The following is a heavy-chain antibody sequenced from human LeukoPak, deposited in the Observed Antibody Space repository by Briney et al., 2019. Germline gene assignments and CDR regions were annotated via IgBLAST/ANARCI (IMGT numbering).Heavy chain of an antibody. V-gene: IGHV3-23*01. D-gene: IGHD2-15*01. J-gene: IGHJ4*02. CDR3: AKAPVTSCRGAFCYPFDS. Sequence: QPGGSLRLSCTVSGFSLSSYAMSWVRRAPGKGLEWVSATSSGDDGKYYADSVRGRFTISRDNSRNTMYLQMNSLRAEDAAVYYCAKAPVTSCRGAFCYPFDSWGQGTLVTVSS. CDR2: TSSGDDGK. CDR1: GFSLSSYA.